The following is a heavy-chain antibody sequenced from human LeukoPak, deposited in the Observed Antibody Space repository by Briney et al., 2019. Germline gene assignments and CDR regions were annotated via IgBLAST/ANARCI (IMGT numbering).Heavy chain of an antibody. J-gene: IGHJ4*02. CDR3: AGDKTTGGWYESDY. Sequence: GGSLRLSCAASGIIFSSDAMTWVRQAPGKGLEWVSSINGGTTLYAASVEGRFTISRDSSKNTLFLQMNSLRAEDTAVYYCAGDKTTGGWYESDYWGQGTLVTVSS. CDR1: GIIFSSDA. V-gene: IGHV3-23*01. D-gene: IGHD6-19*01. CDR2: INGGTT.